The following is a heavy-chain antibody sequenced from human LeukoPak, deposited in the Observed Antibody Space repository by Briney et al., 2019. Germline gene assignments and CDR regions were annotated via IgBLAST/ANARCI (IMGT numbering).Heavy chain of an antibody. CDR1: GYTFTSYG. CDR3: ARARNPVTMIVVASNWFDP. Sequence: ASVKVSCKASGYTFTSYGISWVRQAPGQGLEWMGGIIPIFGTANYAQKFQGRVTITADESTSTAYMELSSLRSEDTAVYYCARARNPVTMIVVASNWFDPWGQGTLVTVSS. CDR2: IIPIFGTA. J-gene: IGHJ5*02. V-gene: IGHV1-69*13. D-gene: IGHD3-22*01.